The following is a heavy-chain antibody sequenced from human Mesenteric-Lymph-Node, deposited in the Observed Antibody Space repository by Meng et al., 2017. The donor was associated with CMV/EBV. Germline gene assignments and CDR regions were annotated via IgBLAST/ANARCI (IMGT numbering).Heavy chain of an antibody. V-gene: IGHV3-21*01. CDR3: ARTETYDSGTTQSFDY. CDR1: GFAFNDYS. D-gene: IGHD3-10*01. Sequence: GESLKISCAASGFAFNDYSMNWVRQAPGKGLEWVSSISSSSYYIYYADSVKGRFTISRDNAKNSLYLQLNSLGAEDTGMYYCARTETYDSGTTQSFDYWGQGTLVTVSS. J-gene: IGHJ4*02. CDR2: ISSSSYYI.